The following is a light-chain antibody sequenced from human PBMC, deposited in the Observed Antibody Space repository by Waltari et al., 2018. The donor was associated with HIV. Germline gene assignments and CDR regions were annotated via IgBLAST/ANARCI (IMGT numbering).Light chain of an antibody. CDR2: DVS. CDR1: SSDVGGYNF. CDR3: NSYTSSSTWV. Sequence: QSALTQPASVSGSPGQSITISCTGTSSDVGGYNFVPWYQQHPGKAPKRMIYDVSNRPSGVSDRFSGFKSANTASLTISGLQAEDEADYYCNSYTSSSTWVFGGGTKLTVL. V-gene: IGLV2-14*03. J-gene: IGLJ3*02.